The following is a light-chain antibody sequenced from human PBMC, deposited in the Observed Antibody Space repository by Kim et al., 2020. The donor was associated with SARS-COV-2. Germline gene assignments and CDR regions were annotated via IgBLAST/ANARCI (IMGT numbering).Light chain of an antibody. CDR2: DAS. Sequence: LSPGERATLSCRASQSISSNSLSWYQQKPGQAPRLVIFDASTRASGIPDRFSGSGSGTDFTLTISRLEPEDFAVYYCQQYDSSPCTFGQGTKLEIK. V-gene: IGKV3-20*01. J-gene: IGKJ2*02. CDR1: QSISSNS. CDR3: QQYDSSPCT.